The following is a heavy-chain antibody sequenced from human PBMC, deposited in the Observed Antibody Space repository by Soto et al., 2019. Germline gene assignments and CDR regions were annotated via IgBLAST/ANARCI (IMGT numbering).Heavy chain of an antibody. J-gene: IGHJ3*02. CDR1: GGSISSHR. CDR3: ARGAMVHPGIFDI. V-gene: IGHV4-59*11. Sequence: SETLSLTCNVSGGSISSHRLSWIRQPPGKGLEWIGYINYSGSTNYNPSLKSRITISVDTSKNQFSLKLSSVTAADTAVYYCARGAMVHPGIFDIWGQGTMVTVSS. CDR2: INYSGST. D-gene: IGHD5-18*01.